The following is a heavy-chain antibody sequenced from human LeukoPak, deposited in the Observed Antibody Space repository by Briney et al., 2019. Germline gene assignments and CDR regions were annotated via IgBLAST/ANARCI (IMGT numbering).Heavy chain of an antibody. J-gene: IGHJ4*02. D-gene: IGHD3-10*01. CDR3: AKDTPTLSRGVIYLAYSDY. Sequence: GGSLRLSCAASGFTFSSYAMSWVRQAPGKGLEWVSGISGSGSSTYYAESVKGRFTISRDNSKNTLYLQMNSLRAEDTAAYYCAKDTPTLSRGVIYLAYSDYWGQGTLVTVSS. CDR2: ISGSGSST. CDR1: GFTFSSYA. V-gene: IGHV3-23*01.